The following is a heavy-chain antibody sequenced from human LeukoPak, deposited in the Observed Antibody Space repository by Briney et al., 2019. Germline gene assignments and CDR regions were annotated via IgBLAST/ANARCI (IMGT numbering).Heavy chain of an antibody. CDR1: GFTFRTYG. J-gene: IGHJ6*03. CDR2: IRSDGGDK. D-gene: IGHD6-19*01. CDR3: AKGAGTGYYYYYYMDV. Sequence: GGSLRLSCEASGFTFRTYGMHWVRQAPGKGLEWVAFIRSDGGDKFYADSVKGRFTISRDNSKNTLYLQMNSLRAEDTAVYYCAKGAGTGYYYYYYMDVWGKGTTVTVSS. V-gene: IGHV3-30*02.